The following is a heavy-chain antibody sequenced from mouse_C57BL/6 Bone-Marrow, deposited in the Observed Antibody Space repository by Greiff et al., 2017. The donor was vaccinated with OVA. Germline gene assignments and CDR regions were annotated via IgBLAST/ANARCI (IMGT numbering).Heavy chain of an antibody. CDR3: ARRGLRRVDY. D-gene: IGHD2-4*01. Sequence: VQLVESGAELARPGASVKLSCKASGYTFTSYGISWVKQRTGQGLEWIGEIYPRSGNTYYNEKFKGKATLTADKSSSTAYMELRSLTSEDSAVYFCARRGLRRVDYWGQGTTLTVSS. CDR1: GYTFTSYG. J-gene: IGHJ2*01. V-gene: IGHV1-81*01. CDR2: IYPRSGNT.